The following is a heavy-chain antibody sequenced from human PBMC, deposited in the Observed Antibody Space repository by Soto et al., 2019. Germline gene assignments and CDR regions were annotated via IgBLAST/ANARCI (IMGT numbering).Heavy chain of an antibody. D-gene: IGHD1-26*01. J-gene: IGHJ4*02. V-gene: IGHV1-3*01. CDR3: ARENFPQSGSYYDS. CDR2: ITAGAGYT. Sequence: ASVKVSCKAPGYTFTAHSIHWVRQAPGQKFEWLGWITAGAGYTDYSQNFQGRVTITRDTSATTAYMHLSNLKSEDTAIYYCARENFPQSGSYYDSWGQETLVTSPQ. CDR1: GYTFTAHS.